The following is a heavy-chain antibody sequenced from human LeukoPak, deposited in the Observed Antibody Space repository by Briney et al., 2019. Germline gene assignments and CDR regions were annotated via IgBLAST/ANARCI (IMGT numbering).Heavy chain of an antibody. J-gene: IGHJ6*02. Sequence: GGSLRLSCAASGFTFSSYSMNWVRQAPGKGLEWVSYISSSSSTIYYADSVKGRFTISRDNAENTLYLQMNSLRPEDTAVYYCARDLPPAPWNGMDVWGQGTTVTVSS. CDR1: GFTFSSYS. CDR2: ISSSSSTI. D-gene: IGHD2-2*01. V-gene: IGHV3-48*04. CDR3: ARDLPPAPWNGMDV.